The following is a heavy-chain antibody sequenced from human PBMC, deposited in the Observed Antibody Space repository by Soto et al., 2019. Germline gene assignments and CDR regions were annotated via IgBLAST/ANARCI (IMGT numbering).Heavy chain of an antibody. CDR2: SHSSGRT. CDR1: GGSISSSSYY. J-gene: IGHJ4*02. CDR3: ASLYGSGSFEFDS. V-gene: IGHV4-39*01. D-gene: IGHD3-10*01. Sequence: SLTCTVSGGSISSSSYYWGWIRQPPGKGLEWIGSSHSSGRTYYNPSLKSRLTISLDTSKNQFSLKLSFVTAADTAVYYCASLYGSGSFEFDSWGQGTLVTVSS.